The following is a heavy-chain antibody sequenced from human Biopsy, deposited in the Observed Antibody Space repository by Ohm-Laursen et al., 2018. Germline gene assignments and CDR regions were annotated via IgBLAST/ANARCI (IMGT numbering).Heavy chain of an antibody. CDR1: GFTFSGYG. CDR3: AKDGGPYCGGCELDY. J-gene: IGHJ4*02. V-gene: IGHV3-30*18. CDR2: ISYDGYNK. D-gene: IGHD2-21*01. Sequence: SLRLSCAASGFTFSGYGMHWVRQTPGKGLESVALISYDGYNKWYADSVKGRFTISRDNSKNTLYLQMNSLRVEGTAVYYCAKDGGPYCGGCELDYWGQGTLVTVSS.